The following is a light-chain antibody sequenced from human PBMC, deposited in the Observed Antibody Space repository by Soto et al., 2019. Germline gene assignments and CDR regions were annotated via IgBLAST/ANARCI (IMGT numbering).Light chain of an antibody. CDR1: NSDVGGYQL. J-gene: IGLJ3*02. V-gene: IGLV2-23*01. CDR3: SSYAGGSTMV. Sequence: QSALTQPASVSGSPGQSITISCTGTNSDVGGYQLVSWYQQHPDQAPKVMIYDATKRPSGVSSRFSGSKSGNTASLTISGLQAEGEAHYYCSSYAGGSTMVFGGGTKVTVL. CDR2: DAT.